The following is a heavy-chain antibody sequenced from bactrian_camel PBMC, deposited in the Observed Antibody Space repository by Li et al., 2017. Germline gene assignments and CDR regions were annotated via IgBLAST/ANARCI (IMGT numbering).Heavy chain of an antibody. CDR1: GFIFSSFA. J-gene: IGHJ4*01. V-gene: IGHV3S31*01. CDR2: VNSGGGRR. CDR3: ATDLRRSYSGDDYGPGYNY. D-gene: IGHD2*01. Sequence: VQLVESGGGLVQPGGSLRLSCAASGFIFSSFAMSWVRQAPGKGFEWVSSVNSGGGRRYYANSVKGRFTISRDNARNTLYLQLNSLKTEDTALYYCATDLRRSYSGDDYGPGYNYWGQGTQVTVS.